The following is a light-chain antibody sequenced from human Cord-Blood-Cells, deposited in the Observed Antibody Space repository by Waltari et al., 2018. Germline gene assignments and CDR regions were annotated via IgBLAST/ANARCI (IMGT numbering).Light chain of an antibody. V-gene: IGKV3-15*01. Sequence: ELVMTHSPATLSVSPGESATISCRARQSVSSNFAWSQQKPGQEPRLLIYGAATRATGIPARFSGSGSGTEFTLTISSLQSEDFAVYYCQQYNNWPRTFGQGTKVEIK. CDR2: GAA. J-gene: IGKJ1*01. CDR1: QSVSSN. CDR3: QQYNNWPRT.